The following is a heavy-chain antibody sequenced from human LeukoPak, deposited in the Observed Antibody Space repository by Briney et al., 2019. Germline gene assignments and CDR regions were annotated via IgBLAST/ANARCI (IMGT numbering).Heavy chain of an antibody. CDR2: IIPILGIA. CDR1: GVTISSYA. D-gene: IGHD6-19*01. CDR3: ARDGASEVAGSLDY. J-gene: IGHJ4*02. V-gene: IGHV1-69*04. Sequence: SVKVSCKASGVTISSYAISWVRQAPGQGLEWMGRIIPILGIANYAQKFQGRVTITADKSTSTAYMELSSLRAEDTAVYYCARDGASEVAGSLDYWGQGTLVTVSS.